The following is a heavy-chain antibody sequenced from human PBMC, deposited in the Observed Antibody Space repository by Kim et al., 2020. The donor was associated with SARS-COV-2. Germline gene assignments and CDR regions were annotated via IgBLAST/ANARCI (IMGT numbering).Heavy chain of an antibody. CDR1: GYSFTSYW. CDR2: IYPGDSDT. D-gene: IGHD4-17*01. V-gene: IGHV5-51*01. CDR3: ARHATVTTGAFSNWFDP. Sequence: GESLKISCKGSGYSFTSYWIGWVRQMPGKGLEWMGIIYPGDSDTRYSPSFQGQVTISADKSISTAYLQWSSLKASDTAMYYCARHATVTTGAFSNWFDPWGQGTLVTVSS. J-gene: IGHJ5*02.